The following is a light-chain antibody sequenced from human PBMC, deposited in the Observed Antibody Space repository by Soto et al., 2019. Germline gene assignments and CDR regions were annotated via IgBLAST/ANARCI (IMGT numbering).Light chain of an antibody. CDR2: AAS. V-gene: IGKV1-12*01. Sequence: DIQMTQSPSSVSASVGDRVTITCRASQGISSWLGWYQQKPGKAPNLLIYAASSLQSGVPSRFSGSGSGTDFTLTIISLQPEDSATYYCQQANRFPLTFGGGTRVEIK. CDR3: QQANRFPLT. CDR1: QGISSW. J-gene: IGKJ4*01.